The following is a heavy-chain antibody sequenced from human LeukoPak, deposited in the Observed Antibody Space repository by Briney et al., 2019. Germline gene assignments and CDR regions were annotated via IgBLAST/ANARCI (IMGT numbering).Heavy chain of an antibody. Sequence: SRSLRLSCAASGFTFDDYAMHWVRQSPGQGLGWVSGISGNSGSIGYADSVKGRFTISRDNAKNSLYLQMNSLRAEDMALYYCAKDYYYDSSGPFDYWGQGTLVTVSS. CDR1: GFTFDDYA. V-gene: IGHV3-9*03. CDR2: ISGNSGSI. D-gene: IGHD3-22*01. J-gene: IGHJ4*02. CDR3: AKDYYYDSSGPFDY.